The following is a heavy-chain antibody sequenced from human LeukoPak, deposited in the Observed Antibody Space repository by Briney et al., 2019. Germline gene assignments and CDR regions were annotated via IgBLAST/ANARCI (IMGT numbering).Heavy chain of an antibody. CDR2: IYSTGST. CDR1: GGSINFYY. CDR3: ARGIADPYSFDS. Sequence: SETLSLTCTVSGGSINFYYWSWIRQPAGKGLEWIGRIYSTGSTNYSPSLKSRVTMSVDKSKDQFSLNLSSVTAADTAVYYCARGIADPYSFDSWGQGTLVTVSS. D-gene: IGHD6-13*01. J-gene: IGHJ4*02. V-gene: IGHV4-4*07.